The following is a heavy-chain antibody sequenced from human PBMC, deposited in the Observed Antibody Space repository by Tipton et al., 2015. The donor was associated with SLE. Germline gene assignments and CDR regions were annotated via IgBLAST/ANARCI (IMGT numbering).Heavy chain of an antibody. V-gene: IGHV4-61*02. Sequence: LACTVSGDSFSSGSSSWNWVRQPAGKGLEWIGLIYNSGITNYNPSLQSRVTLSVDMSKNQFSLRLSSVTAADTGVYYCVKSVVVVSPRDYYYYMDVWGKGTTVTVSS. CDR1: GDSFSSGSSS. CDR3: VKSVVVVSPRDYYYYMDV. J-gene: IGHJ6*03. D-gene: IGHD2-15*01. CDR2: IYNSGIT.